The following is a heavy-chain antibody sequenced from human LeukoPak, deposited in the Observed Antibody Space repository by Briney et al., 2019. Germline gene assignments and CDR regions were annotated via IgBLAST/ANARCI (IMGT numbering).Heavy chain of an antibody. CDR1: GFTFSTYS. CDR2: ISSGSSLI. J-gene: IGHJ4*02. V-gene: IGHV3-21*01. Sequence: PGGSLGLSCSASGFTFSTYSMNWVRQAPGKGLEWVSSISSGSSLIYYADSVKGRFTISRDNAQNSLLLQMTSLRAEDTAVYYCARESSSYFYWGQGTLVTVSS. CDR3: ARESSSYFY. D-gene: IGHD3-22*01.